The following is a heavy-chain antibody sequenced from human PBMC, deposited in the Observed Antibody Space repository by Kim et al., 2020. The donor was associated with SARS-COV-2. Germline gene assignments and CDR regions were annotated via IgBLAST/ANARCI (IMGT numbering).Heavy chain of an antibody. J-gene: IGHJ4*02. CDR1: GFTFSSYG. V-gene: IGHV3-30*18. Sequence: GGSLRLSCAASGFTFSSYGMHWVRQAPGKGLEWVAVISYDGSNKYYADSVKGRFTISRDNSKNTLYLQMNSLRAEDTAVYYCAKARAYGSRVPFDYWGQGTLVTVSS. CDR2: ISYDGSNK. D-gene: IGHD3-10*01. CDR3: AKARAYGSRVPFDY.